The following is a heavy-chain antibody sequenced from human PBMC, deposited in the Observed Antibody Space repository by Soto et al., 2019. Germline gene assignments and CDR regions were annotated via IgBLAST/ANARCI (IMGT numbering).Heavy chain of an antibody. CDR1: GGSISSSSYF. CDR3: ARHPSDFWFDP. V-gene: IGHV4-39*01. CDR2: IYYSGST. D-gene: IGHD2-21*02. Sequence: PSETLSLTCSVSGGSISSSSYFWGWIRQPPGKGLEWIGSIYYSGSTYYNPSLKSRVTVSLDTSENQFSLKLSSVTAADTAVYYCARHPSDFWFDPWGQGTLVTVSS. J-gene: IGHJ5*02.